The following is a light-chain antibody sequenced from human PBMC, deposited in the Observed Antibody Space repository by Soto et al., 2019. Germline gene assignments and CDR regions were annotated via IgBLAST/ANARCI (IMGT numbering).Light chain of an antibody. CDR2: GAS. V-gene: IGKV3-15*01. CDR3: QQFSSYPLT. CDR1: QSVSSD. Sequence: EVVMTQSPATLSVSPGERATLSCRASQSVSSDLAWYQHKPGQAPRLLIYGASSRATGIPVRFSGSGSGTEFTLTISSLEPEDFAVYYCQQFSSYPLTFGGGTKVDI. J-gene: IGKJ4*01.